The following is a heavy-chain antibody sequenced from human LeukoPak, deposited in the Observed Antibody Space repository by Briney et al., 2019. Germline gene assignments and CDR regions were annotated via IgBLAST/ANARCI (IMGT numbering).Heavy chain of an antibody. V-gene: IGHV4-34*01. Sequence: PSETLSLTCAVYGGSFSGYYWSWIRQPPGKGLEWIGEINHSGSTNYNPSLKSRVTISVDTSKNQFSLKLSSVTAADTAVYYCARAGGSMAHFDYWGRGTLVTVSS. D-gene: IGHD2/OR15-2a*01. CDR2: INHSGST. CDR3: ARAGGSMAHFDY. CDR1: GGSFSGYY. J-gene: IGHJ4*02.